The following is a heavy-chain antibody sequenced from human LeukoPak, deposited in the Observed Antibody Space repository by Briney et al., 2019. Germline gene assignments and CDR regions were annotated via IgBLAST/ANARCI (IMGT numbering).Heavy chain of an antibody. CDR1: GFTFSDTA. CDR3: TRGDFGQDSDY. V-gene: IGHV3-73*01. D-gene: IGHD2-21*02. J-gene: IGHJ4*02. Sequence: PGGSLRLSCVASGFTFSDTAMHWVRQASGKGLEWVGRIRSKANSYATLYAASLKGRFTISRDDSKNTAYLQMNSLKTEDTAVYYCTRGDFGQDSDYWGQGTQVTVSS. CDR2: IRSKANSYAT.